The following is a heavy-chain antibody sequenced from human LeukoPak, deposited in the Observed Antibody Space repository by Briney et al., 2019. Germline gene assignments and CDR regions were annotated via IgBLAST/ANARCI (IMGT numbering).Heavy chain of an antibody. D-gene: IGHD2-15*01. J-gene: IGHJ1*01. CDR3: ANAVATPSAEYFQH. V-gene: IGHV3-30-3*01. Sequence: SGGSLRLSCAASGFTFSSYAMHWVRQAPGKGLEWVAVISYDGSNKYYADSVKGRFTISRDNSKNTLYLQMNSLRAEDTAVYYCANAVATPSAEYFQHWGQGTLVTVSS. CDR1: GFTFSSYA. CDR2: ISYDGSNK.